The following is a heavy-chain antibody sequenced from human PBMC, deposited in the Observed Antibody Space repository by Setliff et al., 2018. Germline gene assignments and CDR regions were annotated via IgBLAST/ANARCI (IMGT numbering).Heavy chain of an antibody. CDR1: GGTFSSYA. V-gene: IGHV1-18*01. Sequence: ASVKVSCKASGGTFSSYAISWVRQAPGQGLEWMGWISVYNGKTKYAQKFQGRVTMTTDTSTRTAYMEVTSLRSDDTAVYYCATEKFPGDWGDYWGQGTLVTV. CDR2: ISVYNGKT. J-gene: IGHJ4*02. CDR3: ATEKFPGDWGDY. D-gene: IGHD2-21*01.